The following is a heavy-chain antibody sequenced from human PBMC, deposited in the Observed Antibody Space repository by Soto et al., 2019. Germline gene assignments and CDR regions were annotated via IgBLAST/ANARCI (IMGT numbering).Heavy chain of an antibody. CDR3: ARVANRNFDL. CDR2: VYYSGST. V-gene: IGHV4-59*02. D-gene: IGHD2-21*01. J-gene: IGHJ2*01. CDR1: GASVRDYY. Sequence: QVQLQESGPGLVKASETLSLTCTVSGASVRDYYWSWIRQPPGKGLEWIGYVYYSGSTNYNPSLVSRVTLALNTSKNQFSMRLNSVTAADPAVYYCARVANRNFDLWGRRTLVTVSS.